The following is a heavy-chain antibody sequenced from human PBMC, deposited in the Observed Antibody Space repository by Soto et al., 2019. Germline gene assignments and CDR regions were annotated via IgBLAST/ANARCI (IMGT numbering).Heavy chain of an antibody. CDR1: GGTFSSYA. D-gene: IGHD3-10*01. V-gene: IGHV1-69*13. Sequence: GASVKVSCKASGGTFSSYAISWVRQAPGQGLEWMGGIIPIFGTANYAQKFQGRVTITADESTSTAYMELSSLRSEDTAVFYCARSRLPSFGVYYGMDVWGQGTTVTVSS. J-gene: IGHJ6*02. CDR3: ARSRLPSFGVYYGMDV. CDR2: IIPIFGTA.